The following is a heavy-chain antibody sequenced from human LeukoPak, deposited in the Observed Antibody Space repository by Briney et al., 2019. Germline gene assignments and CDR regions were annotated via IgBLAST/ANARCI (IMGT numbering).Heavy chain of an antibody. CDR2: IYYSGST. J-gene: IGHJ4*02. Sequence: SETLSLTCTVSGGSTSSYYWSWIRQPPGKGLEWIGYIYYSGSTNYNPSLKSRVTISVDTSKNQFSLKLSSVTAADTAVYYCARVDSSGFPFDYWGQGTLVTVSS. CDR1: GGSTSSYY. D-gene: IGHD3-22*01. V-gene: IGHV4-59*01. CDR3: ARVDSSGFPFDY.